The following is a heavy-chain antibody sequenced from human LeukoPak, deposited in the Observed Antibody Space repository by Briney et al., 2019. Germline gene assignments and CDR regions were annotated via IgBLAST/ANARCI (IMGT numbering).Heavy chain of an antibody. V-gene: IGHV3-23*01. CDR3: AKVVTVTTYAEYFQH. D-gene: IGHD4-17*01. J-gene: IGHJ1*01. CDR2: ISGSGGST. CDR1: GFTFSSYA. Sequence: PGGSLRLSCAASGFTFSSYAMSWVRQAPGKGLEWVSAISGSGGSTYYADSVKGRFTISRDNSKNTLYLQMNSLRAEDTAVYYCAKVVTVTTYAEYFQHWGQGTLVTVSS.